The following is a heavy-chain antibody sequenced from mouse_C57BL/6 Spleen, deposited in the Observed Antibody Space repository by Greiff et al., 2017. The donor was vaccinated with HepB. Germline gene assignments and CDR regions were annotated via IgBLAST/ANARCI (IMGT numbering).Heavy chain of an antibody. Sequence: VQLQQSDAELVKPGASVKISCKASGYTFTDYTIHWMKQRPEQGLEWIGYIYPRDGSTKYNEKFKSKATLTADNSSSTAYMQLNSLTSEDSAVYVCARVNYESYYAMDYWGQGTSVTVSS. D-gene: IGHD2-4*01. CDR2: IYPRDGST. J-gene: IGHJ4*01. CDR1: GYTFTDYT. V-gene: IGHV1-78*01. CDR3: ARVNYESYYAMDY.